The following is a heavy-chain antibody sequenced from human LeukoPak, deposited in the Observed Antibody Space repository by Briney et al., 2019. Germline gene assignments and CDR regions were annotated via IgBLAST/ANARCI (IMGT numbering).Heavy chain of an antibody. J-gene: IGHJ5*02. CDR2: IIPIFGTA. CDR1: GGTFSSYA. CDR3: ASDLRENWFDP. D-gene: IGHD5-24*01. Sequence: ASVKVSCKASGGTFSSYAISWVRQAPGQGLGWMGGIIPIFGTANYAQRFQGRVTITADESTSTAYMELSSLRSEDTAVYYCASDLRENWFDPWGQGTLVTVSS. V-gene: IGHV1-69*13.